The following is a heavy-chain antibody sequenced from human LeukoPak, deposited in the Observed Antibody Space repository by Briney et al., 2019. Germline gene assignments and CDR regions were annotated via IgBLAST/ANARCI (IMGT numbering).Heavy chain of an antibody. CDR2: IYSGGST. D-gene: IGHD5-24*01. J-gene: IGHJ5*02. Sequence: PGGSLRLSCAASGFTVSSKYMSWVRQAPGKGLDWVSVIYSGGSTYYADSVKGRFTVSRDNSKNTVYLQMNSLRAEDTAVYYCARGMMTDGFKGGSLVSWGQGTLVTVSS. V-gene: IGHV3-53*01. CDR3: ARGMMTDGFKGGSLVS. CDR1: GFTVSSKY.